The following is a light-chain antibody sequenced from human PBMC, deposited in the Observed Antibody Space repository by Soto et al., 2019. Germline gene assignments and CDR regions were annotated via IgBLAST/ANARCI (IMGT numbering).Light chain of an antibody. CDR3: QQANSFPIT. V-gene: IGKV1-5*01. CDR2: DAS. Sequence: IQMTQSPSTLSASVGDRVTLTCRASQSINAWLAWYQQKPGKAPKLLIYDASSLQSGVPSRFSGSGSGTDFTLTISSLQPEDFATYYCQQANSFPITFGQGTRLEIK. CDR1: QSINAW. J-gene: IGKJ5*01.